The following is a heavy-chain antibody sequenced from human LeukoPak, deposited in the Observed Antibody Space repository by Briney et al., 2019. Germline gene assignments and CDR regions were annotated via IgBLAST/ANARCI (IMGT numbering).Heavy chain of an antibody. Sequence: SETLSLTCRVYGGSFSGYYWSWIRQSPSRGLEWLGRTYYRSRWYNDSAVSVKSRITINPDTSKNQFSLQLNSVTPEDTAVYYCARGRYFDWLPMGGYFQHWGQGTLVIVSS. CDR1: GGSFSGYY. J-gene: IGHJ1*01. V-gene: IGHV6-1*01. CDR3: ARGRYFDWLPMGGYFQH. D-gene: IGHD3-9*01. CDR2: TYYRSRWYN.